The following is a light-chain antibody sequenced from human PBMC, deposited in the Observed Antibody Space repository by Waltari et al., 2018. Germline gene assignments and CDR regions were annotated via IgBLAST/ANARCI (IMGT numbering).Light chain of an antibody. CDR3: RQYNTYPWT. Sequence: DIQMTQSPSSLSASVGDRVIITCRASQGIGNDLGWYQQKRGKVPQRLIYEASTLQSGVPSRFSGSGSGTEFTLTISSLQPEDFATVYCRQYNTYPWTFGQGTKVEVK. CDR2: EAS. CDR1: QGIGND. J-gene: IGKJ1*01. V-gene: IGKV1-17*01.